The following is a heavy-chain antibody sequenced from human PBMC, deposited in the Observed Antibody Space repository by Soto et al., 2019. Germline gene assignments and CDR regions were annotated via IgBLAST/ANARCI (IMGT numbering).Heavy chain of an antibody. CDR3: ASYRGAFYFDS. D-gene: IGHD4-4*01. CDR2: VFYGGT. CDR1: GRSTSSNY. Sequence: PSETLSLTCSVSGRSTSSNYWSWIRQSPDKGLEWLGYVFYGGTDYNPSLEGRVSMSVETPKSQFSLKLTSVTAADTAVYYCASYRGAFYFDSWGQGIQVTVSS. J-gene: IGHJ4*02. V-gene: IGHV4-59*01.